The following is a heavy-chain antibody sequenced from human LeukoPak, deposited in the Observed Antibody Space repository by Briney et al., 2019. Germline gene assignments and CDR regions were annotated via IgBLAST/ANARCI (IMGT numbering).Heavy chain of an antibody. CDR3: ARGGYSYGSFDY. D-gene: IGHD5-18*01. CDR2: IYTSGRT. V-gene: IGHV4-4*07. CDR1: GGSISSYY. Sequence: SETLSLTCTVSGGSISSYYWSWIRQPAGKGLEWIGRIYTSGRTNYNPSLKSRVTMSVDTSKNQFSLKLSSVTAADTAVCYCARGGYSYGSFDYWGQGTLVTVSS. J-gene: IGHJ4*02.